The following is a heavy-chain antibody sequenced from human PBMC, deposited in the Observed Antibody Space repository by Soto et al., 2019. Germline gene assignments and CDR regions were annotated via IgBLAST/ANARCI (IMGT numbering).Heavy chain of an antibody. Sequence: ASVKVSCKASGYTFTGYYMHWVRQAPGQGLEWMGWINPNSGGTNYAQKFQGRVTMTRDTSISTAYMELSRLRSDDTAVYYCARDSTAMIMSSFDYWGQGTLVTVSS. V-gene: IGHV1-2*02. CDR1: GYTFTGYY. CDR3: ARDSTAMIMSSFDY. CDR2: INPNSGGT. J-gene: IGHJ4*01. D-gene: IGHD5-18*01.